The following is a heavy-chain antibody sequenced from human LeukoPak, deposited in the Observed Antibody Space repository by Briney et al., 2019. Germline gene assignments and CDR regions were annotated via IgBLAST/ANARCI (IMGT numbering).Heavy chain of an antibody. CDR3: ARDHCSSTNCYHYYFYMDV. CDR1: GFTFSNYG. J-gene: IGHJ6*03. D-gene: IGHD2-2*01. CDR2: IRYDGSNK. Sequence: AGGSLRLSCAASGFTFSNYGMHWVRQAPGKGLEWVAFIRYDGSNKYYADSVKGRFTISRDNSKSTLNLQMNSLRPEDTAVYYCARDHCSSTNCYHYYFYMDVGGKGTTVTVSS. V-gene: IGHV3-30*02.